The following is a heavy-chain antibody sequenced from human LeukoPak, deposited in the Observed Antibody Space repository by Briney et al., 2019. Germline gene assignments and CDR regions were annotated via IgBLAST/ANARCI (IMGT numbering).Heavy chain of an antibody. CDR1: GGTSGSYA. Sequence: SVKVSCKASGGTSGSYAISWVRQAPGQGLEWMGGIIPIFDTANYAQKFQGRVTITADESTSTAYMELSSLRSEDTAVYYCASTIDSSGYYYRYFDYWGQGTLVTVSS. V-gene: IGHV1-69*13. D-gene: IGHD3-22*01. CDR3: ASTIDSSGYYYRYFDY. J-gene: IGHJ4*02. CDR2: IIPIFDTA.